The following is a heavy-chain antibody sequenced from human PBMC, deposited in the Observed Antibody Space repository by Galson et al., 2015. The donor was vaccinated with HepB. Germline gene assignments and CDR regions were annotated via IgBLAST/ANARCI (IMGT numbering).Heavy chain of an antibody. Sequence: SVTVSCKASGSTFTSYGISWVRQAPGQGLEWVAWISTYNGDTNYAQKLQGRVTMTTDTSTSTAYMELSSLRSDDTAVYYCARVGKHDYGAGAAFDIWGQGTMVTVSS. J-gene: IGHJ3*02. D-gene: IGHD4-17*01. CDR3: ARVGKHDYGAGAAFDI. V-gene: IGHV1-18*01. CDR1: GSTFTSYG. CDR2: ISTYNGDT.